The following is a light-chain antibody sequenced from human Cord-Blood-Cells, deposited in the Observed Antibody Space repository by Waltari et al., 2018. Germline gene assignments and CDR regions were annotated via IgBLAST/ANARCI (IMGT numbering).Light chain of an antibody. J-gene: IGKJ4*02. V-gene: IGKV3-11*01. CDR2: DAS. CDR1: QSVSSY. Sequence: EIVLTQTPAPLSLSPGERATLSCRASQSVSSYLAWYQQKPGQAPRLLIYDASNRATGIPARFSGRGSGTDFYLTISSLEPEDFAVYYCQQRSNWQLTFGGGTKVEIK. CDR3: QQRSNWQLT.